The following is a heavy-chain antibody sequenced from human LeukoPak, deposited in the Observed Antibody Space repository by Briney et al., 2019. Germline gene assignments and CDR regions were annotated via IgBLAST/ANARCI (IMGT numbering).Heavy chain of an antibody. V-gene: IGHV4-59*08. D-gene: IGHD3-22*01. Sequence: SETLSLTCTVSGGSISSYYWSWIRQPPGKGLEWIGDIYYSGSTNYNPSLKSRVTISVDTSKNQFSLKLSSVTAADTAVYYCARTNSDSSGYYRLFDYWGQGTLVTVSS. CDR3: ARTNSDSSGYYRLFDY. J-gene: IGHJ4*02. CDR1: GGSISSYY. CDR2: IYYSGST.